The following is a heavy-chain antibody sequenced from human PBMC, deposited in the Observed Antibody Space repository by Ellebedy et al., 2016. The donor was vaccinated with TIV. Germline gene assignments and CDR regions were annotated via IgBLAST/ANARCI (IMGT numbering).Heavy chain of an antibody. J-gene: IGHJ5*02. V-gene: IGHV3-23*01. CDR1: GFTFSSYT. CDR3: AKASSYDFWSGYPRGRIT. CDR2: ISGSGGST. Sequence: GESLKISXAASGFTFSSYTMSWVRQAPGKGLEWVSAISGSGGSTYYADSVKGRFTISRDNSKNTLYLQMNSLRAEDTAVYYCAKASSYDFWSGYPRGRITWGQGTLVTVSS. D-gene: IGHD3-3*01.